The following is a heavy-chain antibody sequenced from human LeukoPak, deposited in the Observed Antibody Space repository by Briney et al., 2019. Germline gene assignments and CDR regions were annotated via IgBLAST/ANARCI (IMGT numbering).Heavy chain of an antibody. V-gene: IGHV3-23*01. Sequence: GGSLRLSCAASGFTFSSYAMSWVRQAPGKGLEWVSAISRSGGSTYYADSVKGRFTISRDNSKNTLYLQMNSLRAEDTAVYYCAKDGPSFVGNYDHNWFDPWGQGTLVTVSS. CDR3: AKDGPSFVGNYDHNWFDP. J-gene: IGHJ5*02. CDR2: ISRSGGST. D-gene: IGHD4-11*01. CDR1: GFTFSSYA.